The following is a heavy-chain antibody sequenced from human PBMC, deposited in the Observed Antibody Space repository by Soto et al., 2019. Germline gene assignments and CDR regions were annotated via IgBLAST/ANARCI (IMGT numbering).Heavy chain of an antibody. Sequence: QVQLVQSGAEVKKPGSSVKVSCKASGGTFSSYAISWVRQAPGQGLEWMGGIIPIFGTANYAQKFQGRVTITADESTRTADMALRSLRSEDTAVYYCARAAGEGKDQHYYYGMDVWGQGTTVTVS. V-gene: IGHV1-69*01. J-gene: IGHJ6*02. D-gene: IGHD3-10*01. CDR3: ARAAGEGKDQHYYYGMDV. CDR2: IIPIFGTA. CDR1: GGTFSSYA.